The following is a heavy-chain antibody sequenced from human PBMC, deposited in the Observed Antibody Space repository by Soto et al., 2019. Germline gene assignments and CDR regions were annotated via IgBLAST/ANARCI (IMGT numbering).Heavy chain of an antibody. Sequence: ASVKVSFKASGYSFTTYAMHWVRQAPGQRLEWMGCINGGNGNTKYSQKFQDRVTITRDTSASIAYMELSSLRSEDTAVYYCARVYCTNGVCYKWSVPDAFDIWGQGTMVTVSS. J-gene: IGHJ3*02. D-gene: IGHD2-8*01. CDR2: INGGNGNT. CDR1: GYSFTTYA. CDR3: ARVYCTNGVCYKWSVPDAFDI. V-gene: IGHV1-3*01.